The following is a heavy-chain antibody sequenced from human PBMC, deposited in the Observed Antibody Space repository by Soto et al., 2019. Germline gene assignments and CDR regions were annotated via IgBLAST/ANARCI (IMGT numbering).Heavy chain of an antibody. CDR2: ISGSSGSI. D-gene: IGHD3-3*01. CDR1: GFTFTTYS. Sequence: GGSLRLSCSASGFTFTTYSMNWVRQAPGKGLEWVSFISGSSGSIFYADSVKGRFTISRDNAKNSLYLQMNSLRAEDTAVYYCARSLGLDFWSGHNIVTSDYWDQGTLVTVSS. V-gene: IGHV3-21*01. J-gene: IGHJ4*02. CDR3: ARSLGLDFWSGHNIVTSDY.